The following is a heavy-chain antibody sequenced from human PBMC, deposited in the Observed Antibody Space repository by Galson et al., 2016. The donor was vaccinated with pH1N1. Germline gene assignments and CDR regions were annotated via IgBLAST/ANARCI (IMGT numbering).Heavy chain of an antibody. V-gene: IGHV3-7*01. Sequence: SLRLSCAASGFTFRDYLMSWARQAPGKGLEWVANIKQDGSEKYYVDSVKGRFTISRDNAKSSLYLQMISLRAEDTAVYYCVRGHDYGDSDPSHYYNGMDVWGQGTTVTVSS. J-gene: IGHJ6*02. CDR2: IKQDGSEK. D-gene: IGHD4-17*01. CDR1: GFTFRDYL. CDR3: VRGHDYGDSDPSHYYNGMDV.